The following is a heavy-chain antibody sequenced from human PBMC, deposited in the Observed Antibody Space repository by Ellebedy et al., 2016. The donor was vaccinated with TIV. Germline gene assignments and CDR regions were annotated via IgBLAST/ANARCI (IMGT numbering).Heavy chain of an antibody. J-gene: IGHJ5*02. D-gene: IGHD5-18*01. CDR1: GFTFSSYS. CDR2: INSGSSSI. V-gene: IGHV3-48*01. CDR3: ATGGYSNGYGGWFDP. Sequence: GESLKISCAASGFTFSSYSMNWVRQAPGKGLEWISYINSGSSSIYYADSVKGRFTISRDNSKNTLYLQMNSLRAEDTAVYYCATGGYSNGYGGWFDPWGQGTLVTVSS.